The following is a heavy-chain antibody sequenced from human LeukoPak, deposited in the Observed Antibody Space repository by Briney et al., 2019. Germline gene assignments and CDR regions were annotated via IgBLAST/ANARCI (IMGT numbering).Heavy chain of an antibody. CDR1: GFTFSTYS. Sequence: RGGSLRLSCAASGFTFSTYSMNWVRQAPGKGLEWVSYISSSSSTIYYADSVKGRFTISRDNAKNSLYVQMNSLRDEDTAVYYCARDLPLPQYSGSYGRFDYWGQGTLVTVSS. D-gene: IGHD1-26*01. V-gene: IGHV3-48*02. J-gene: IGHJ4*02. CDR3: ARDLPLPQYSGSYGRFDY. CDR2: ISSSSSTI.